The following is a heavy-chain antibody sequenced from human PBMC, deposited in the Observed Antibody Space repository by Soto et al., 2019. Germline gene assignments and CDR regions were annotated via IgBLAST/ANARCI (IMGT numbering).Heavy chain of an antibody. J-gene: IGHJ6*03. D-gene: IGHD5-12*01. CDR2: INPYGGVT. Sequence: VQLVQSGAEVRKPGASVKVSCKSSGDSFNDYYIHWVRQAPGQGLEWMGWINPYGGVTKYAQKFQGWVTMTRDTSIRTVYMELSRLRSDDTAVYYCARESGGATATLDYYYFYMDVWGKGTTVTVSS. CDR3: ARESGGATATLDYYYFYMDV. CDR1: GDSFNDYY. V-gene: IGHV1-2*04.